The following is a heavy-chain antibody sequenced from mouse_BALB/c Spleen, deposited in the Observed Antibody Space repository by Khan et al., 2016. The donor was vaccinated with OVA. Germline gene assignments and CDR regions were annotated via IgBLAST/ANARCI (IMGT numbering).Heavy chain of an antibody. V-gene: IGHV14-1*02. CDR1: GFNIKDYY. CDR2: IDSENGNT. Sequence: IQLVQSGAELVRPGALVKLSCKVSGFNIKDYYMHWVKQRPEQGLVWIGRIDSENGNTIYDPKFQGKASITSDTSSKTPYLQLGSLTSKATAVYSSARYDYSPWFAYWGQGTLVTVSA. D-gene: IGHD2-4*01. CDR3: ARYDYSPWFAY. J-gene: IGHJ3*01.